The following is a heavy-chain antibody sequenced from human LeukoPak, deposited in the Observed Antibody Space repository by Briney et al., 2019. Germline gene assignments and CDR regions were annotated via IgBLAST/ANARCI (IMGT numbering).Heavy chain of an antibody. CDR2: IHPEGNEK. D-gene: IGHD7-27*01. CDR1: GFTFSNFW. Sequence: GGSPRLSCAVSGFTFSNFWMSWVRQAPGRGLEWVANIHPEGNEKYHVESVKGRFTISRDNAKNSLYLQMNSLRAEDTAVYYCAYDWGSDYWGQGTLVTVSS. V-gene: IGHV3-7*01. CDR3: AYDWGSDY. J-gene: IGHJ4*02.